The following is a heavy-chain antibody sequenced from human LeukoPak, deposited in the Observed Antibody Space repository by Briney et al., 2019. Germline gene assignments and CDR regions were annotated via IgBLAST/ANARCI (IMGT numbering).Heavy chain of an antibody. V-gene: IGHV4-4*07. J-gene: IGHJ4*02. D-gene: IGHD3-22*01. CDR1: GGSISSYY. Sequence: SETLSLTCTVSGGSISSYYWSWIRQPAGKGLEWIGRIYTSGSTNYNPSLKSRVTMSVDTSKNQFSLKLSSVTAADMAVYYCAREVPHYYDSSGYYHYFDYWGQGTLVTVSS. CDR3: AREVPHYYDSSGYYHYFDY. CDR2: IYTSGST.